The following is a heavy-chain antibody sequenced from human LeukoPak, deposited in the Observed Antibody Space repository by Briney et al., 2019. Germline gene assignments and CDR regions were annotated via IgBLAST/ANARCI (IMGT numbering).Heavy chain of an antibody. V-gene: IGHV3-74*03. CDR2: INRDGSTT. CDR3: ARDKKSGESSEIDY. CDR1: GFTFSNYR. J-gene: IGHJ4*02. Sequence: GGSLRLSCAASGFTFSNYRVHWVRQAPGKGLVWVSRINRDGSTTKYADSVKGRFTVSRDNAKNTLNLQMNSLRAEDTAVYYCARDKKSGESSEIDYWGQGTLVTVSS. D-gene: IGHD3-10*01.